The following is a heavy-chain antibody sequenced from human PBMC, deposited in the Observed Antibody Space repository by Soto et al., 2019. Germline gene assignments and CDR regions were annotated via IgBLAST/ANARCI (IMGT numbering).Heavy chain of an antibody. CDR3: AKWEYYYDSSGPLVGMDV. V-gene: IGHV3-23*01. D-gene: IGHD3-22*01. Sequence: PGGSLRLSCAASGFTFSSYAMSWVRQAPGKGLEWVSAISGSGGSTYYADSVKGRFTISRDNSKNKLYLQMNSLRAEDTAVYYCAKWEYYYDSSGPLVGMDVWGQGT. CDR2: ISGSGGST. J-gene: IGHJ6*02. CDR1: GFTFSSYA.